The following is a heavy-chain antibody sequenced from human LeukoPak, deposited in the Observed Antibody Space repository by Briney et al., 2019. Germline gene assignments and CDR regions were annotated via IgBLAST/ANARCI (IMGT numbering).Heavy chain of an antibody. Sequence: GASVKVSCKASGYTFTGYYVHWVRQAPGQGLEWMGWINPNSGGTNYAQKFQDRVTITADESTSTAYMELSSLRSEDTAVYYCARMGDSSGLSWFDPWGQGTLVTVSS. CDR1: GYTFTGYY. CDR2: INPNSGGT. J-gene: IGHJ5*02. CDR3: ARMGDSSGLSWFDP. D-gene: IGHD3-22*01. V-gene: IGHV1-2*02.